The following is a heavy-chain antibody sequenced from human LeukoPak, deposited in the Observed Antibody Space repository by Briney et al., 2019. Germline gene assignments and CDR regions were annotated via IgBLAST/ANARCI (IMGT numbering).Heavy chain of an antibody. D-gene: IGHD3-10*02. CDR1: RFTFSNFA. CDR2: IYSDGST. V-gene: IGHV3-66*01. J-gene: IGHJ4*02. CDR3: CSGGYSKGLDY. Sequence: PGGSLRLSCAASRFTFSNFAMSWVRQAPGKGLEWVSVIYSDGSTNYADSVKGRFTISRDKSKNTVYHQMNSLREEDTAVYYCCSGGYSKGLDYWGQGTLVTVSS.